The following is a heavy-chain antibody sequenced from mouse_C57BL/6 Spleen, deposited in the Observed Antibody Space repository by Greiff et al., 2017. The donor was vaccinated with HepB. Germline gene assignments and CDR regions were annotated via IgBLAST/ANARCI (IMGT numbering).Heavy chain of an antibody. V-gene: IGHV1-19*01. J-gene: IGHJ3*01. CDR1: GYTFTDYY. D-gene: IGHD2-1*01. CDR3: ARPLLTQEFAY. Sequence: DVKLQESGPVLVKPGASVKMSCKASGYTFTDYYMNWVKQSHGKSLEWIGVINPYNGGTSYNQKFKGKATLTVDKSSSTAYMELNSLTSEDSAVYYCARPLLTQEFAYWGQGTLVTVSA. CDR2: INPYNGGT.